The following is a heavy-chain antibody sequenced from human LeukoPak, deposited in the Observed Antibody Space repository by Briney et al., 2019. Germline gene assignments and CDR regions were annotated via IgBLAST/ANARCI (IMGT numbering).Heavy chain of an antibody. J-gene: IGHJ6*03. CDR1: GGSISSYY. D-gene: IGHD2-8*01. V-gene: IGHV4-59*12. Sequence: SETLSLTCTVSGGSISSYYWSWIRQPPGKGLEWIGYIYYSGSTNYKPSLKSRVTISVDTSKNQFSLKLSSVTAADTAVYYCAGTMGRYYYYYMDVWGKGTTVTVSS. CDR2: IYYSGST. CDR3: AGTMGRYYYYYMDV.